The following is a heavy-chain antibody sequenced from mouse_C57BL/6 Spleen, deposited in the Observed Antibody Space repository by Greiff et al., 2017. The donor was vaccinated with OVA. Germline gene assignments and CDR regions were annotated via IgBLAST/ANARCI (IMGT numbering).Heavy chain of an antibody. CDR3: TRDNYGNYEGGAMDY. J-gene: IGHJ4*01. V-gene: IGHV5-9-1*02. CDR2: ISSGGDYI. CDR1: GFTFSSYA. D-gene: IGHD2-1*01. Sequence: EVNVVESGEGLVKPGGSLKLSCAASGFTFSSYAMSWVRQTPEKRLEWVAYISSGGDYIYYADTVKGRFTISRDNARNTLYLQMSSLKSEDTAMYYCTRDNYGNYEGGAMDYWGQGTSVTVSS.